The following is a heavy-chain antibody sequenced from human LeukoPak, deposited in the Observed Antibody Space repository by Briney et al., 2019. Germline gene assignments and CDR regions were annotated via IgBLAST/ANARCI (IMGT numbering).Heavy chain of an antibody. CDR3: ARRGYHDYSGFDY. Sequence: PGGSLRLSCAGSEFTFSSYSMHWVRQAPGKGLEWVSSISGSSDDIYYADSVKGRFTVSRDNSKNSLYLQMKRLRAEDTALYYCARRGYHDYSGFDYWGKGTLVTVSS. D-gene: IGHD1-26*01. V-gene: IGHV3-21*06. J-gene: IGHJ4*02. CDR1: EFTFSSYS. CDR2: ISGSSDDI.